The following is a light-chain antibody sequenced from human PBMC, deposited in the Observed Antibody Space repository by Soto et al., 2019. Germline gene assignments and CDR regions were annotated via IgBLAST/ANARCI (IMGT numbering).Light chain of an antibody. V-gene: IGKV3-15*01. CDR2: GAS. CDR1: QSVSGD. J-gene: IGKJ1*01. Sequence: VVTQSPATLSVFPGETATLSCRASQSVSGDLAWYQQRPGQAPRLLIYGASTRATGIPARFRGSGSGTEFRLTISSLQSEDFATYYCQQYNTWHPKMAFGRGTKVDIK. CDR3: QQYNTWHPKMA.